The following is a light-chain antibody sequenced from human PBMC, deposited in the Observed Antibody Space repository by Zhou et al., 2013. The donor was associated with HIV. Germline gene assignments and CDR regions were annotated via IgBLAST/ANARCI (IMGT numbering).Light chain of an antibody. CDR1: QGIGNY. CDR2: ATS. Sequence: DVQLTQSPSSLSASVGDRVTLSCRASQGIGNYLAWYQQRPGKVPKLLIYATSTLQFGVPSRFSGSGSGTDFTLTISSLQPEDVATYYCQKYSSVPITFGQGTRLEIK. CDR3: QKYSSVPIT. J-gene: IGKJ5*01. V-gene: IGKV1-27*01.